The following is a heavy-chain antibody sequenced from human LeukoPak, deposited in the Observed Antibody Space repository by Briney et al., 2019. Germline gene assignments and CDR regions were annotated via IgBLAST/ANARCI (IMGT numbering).Heavy chain of an antibody. CDR2: IKQDGTEI. J-gene: IGHJ4*02. Sequence: GGSLRLSCAASGFTFSNYWMSWVRQAPGKGLEWVANIKQDGTEIYYVDSVKGRFTISRDSAKNSLYLQMSSLRGEDTAVYYCARGGPTPFYFDYWGQGTLVTVSS. CDR3: ARGGPTPFYFDY. V-gene: IGHV3-7*01. D-gene: IGHD4-11*01. CDR1: GFTFSNYW.